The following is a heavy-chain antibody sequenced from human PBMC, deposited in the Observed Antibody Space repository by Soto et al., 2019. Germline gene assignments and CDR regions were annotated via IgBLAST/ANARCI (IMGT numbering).Heavy chain of an antibody. J-gene: IGHJ6*02. CDR1: GFTFSTYN. CDR3: ARDRGGYDRLYYYHGMDV. CDR2: ISSSSGST. D-gene: IGHD5-12*01. V-gene: IGHV3-48*04. Sequence: GSLRLSCAASGFTFSTYNMNWVRQAPGKGLEYISYISSSSGSTNYADSVKGRFTISRDNAKNSLYLQMSSLRAEDTAVYYCARDRGGYDRLYYYHGMDVWGQGTTVTVSS.